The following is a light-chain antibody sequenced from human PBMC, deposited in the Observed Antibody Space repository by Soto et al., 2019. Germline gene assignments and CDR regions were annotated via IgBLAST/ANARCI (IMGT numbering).Light chain of an antibody. V-gene: IGKV3-15*01. Sequence: EIVMTQSPAILSVSPGERATLSCRASQSIDSNLVWYQQKPGQSPSLLLFRASTRATGIPARFSGSGSGTAFTTPISSLQPEDFAVYYCQQFHHWPSITFGQGTRLEIK. J-gene: IGKJ5*01. CDR1: QSIDSN. CDR3: QQFHHWPSIT. CDR2: RAS.